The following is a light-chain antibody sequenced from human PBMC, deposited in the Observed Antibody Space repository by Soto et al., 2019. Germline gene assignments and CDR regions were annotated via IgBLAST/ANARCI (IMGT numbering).Light chain of an antibody. J-gene: IGKJ4*01. CDR3: KQRSNWPLT. V-gene: IGKV3-11*01. CDR1: QSVSSY. CDR2: DAS. Sequence: EMSLTQSPPTLSLSTGHLATASCTASQSVSSYLAWYQQKPGQAPRLLIYDASNRATGIPARFSGSGSGTDFTLTISSLETEDFAVYYCKQRSNWPLTFGGGTKVDIK.